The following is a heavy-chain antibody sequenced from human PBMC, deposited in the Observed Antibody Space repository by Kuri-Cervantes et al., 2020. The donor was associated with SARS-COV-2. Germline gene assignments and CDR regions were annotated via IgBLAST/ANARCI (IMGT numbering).Heavy chain of an antibody. CDR2: INPNSGGT. V-gene: IGHV1-2*02. J-gene: IGHJ3*02. Sequence: ASVKVSCKVSGYTFTGYYMHWVRQAPGQGLEWVGWINPNSGGTNYAQKFQGRGTLTRDTSISTAYMELGRLRSDDKAVYFCERDRGITRATYDAFDIWGQGTMVTVSS. CDR3: ERDRGITRATYDAFDI. D-gene: IGHD7-27*01. CDR1: GYTFTGYY.